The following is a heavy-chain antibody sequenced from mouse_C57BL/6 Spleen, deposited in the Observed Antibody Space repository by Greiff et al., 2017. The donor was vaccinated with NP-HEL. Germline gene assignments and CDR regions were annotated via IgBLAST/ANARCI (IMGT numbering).Heavy chain of an antibody. J-gene: IGHJ4*01. Sequence: EVQLQQSGAELVKPGASVKLSCTASGFNIKDYYMHWVKQRTEQGLEWIGRIDPEDGETKYAPTFQGKATITADTSSNTAYLQLSSLTSEDTAVYYWARLVGSSIYYAMDYWGQGTSVTVSS. CDR2: IDPEDGET. CDR3: ARLVGSSIYYAMDY. V-gene: IGHV14-2*01. D-gene: IGHD1-1*01. CDR1: GFNIKDYY.